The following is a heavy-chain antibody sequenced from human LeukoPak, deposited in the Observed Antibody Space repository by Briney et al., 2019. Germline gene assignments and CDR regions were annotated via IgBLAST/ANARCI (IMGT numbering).Heavy chain of an antibody. V-gene: IGHV1-18*01. D-gene: IGHD2-2*02. CDR1: GYTFANFG. J-gene: IGHJ4*02. CDR2: ISVYNGNT. Sequence: GASVKVSCKASGYTFANFGITWVRQAPGQGLEWMGWISVYNGNTNYTQNLQGRVTLTTDTSTSTAYMELRSLRSDDTAQYYCARTCSSSSCYMVHWGQGTLVTVSS. CDR3: ARTCSSSSCYMVH.